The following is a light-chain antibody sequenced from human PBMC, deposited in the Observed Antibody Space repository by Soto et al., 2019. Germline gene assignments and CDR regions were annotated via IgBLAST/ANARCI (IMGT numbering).Light chain of an antibody. V-gene: IGLV1-40*01. CDR1: YANIGAGYE. J-gene: IGLJ3*02. CDR3: QSYDNSLSGSGV. CDR2: GHN. Sequence: QSVLTQPPSVSGAPGQRLTISCTGSYANIGAGYEVHWYQQIAGTARKLLISGHNNRPSGVPDRFFGYKSGTAASLTIIGLPAEDEADYYCQSYDNSLSGSGVFGGGTKLTVL.